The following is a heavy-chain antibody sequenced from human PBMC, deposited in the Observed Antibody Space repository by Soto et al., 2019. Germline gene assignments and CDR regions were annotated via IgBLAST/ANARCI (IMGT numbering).Heavy chain of an antibody. V-gene: IGHV3-30-3*01. CDR1: GFTFSSYA. CDR3: ARAMWIQLWSDC. CDR2: ISYDGSNK. D-gene: IGHD5-18*01. Sequence: QVPLVESGGGVVQPGRSLRLSCAASGFTFSSYAMHWVRQAPGKGLEWVAVISYDGSNKYYADSVKGRFTISRDNSKNTLYLQMNSLRAEDTAVYYCARAMWIQLWSDCWGQGTLVTVSS. J-gene: IGHJ4*02.